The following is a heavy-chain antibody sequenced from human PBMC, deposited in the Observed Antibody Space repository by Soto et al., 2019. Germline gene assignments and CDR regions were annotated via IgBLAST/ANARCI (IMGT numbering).Heavy chain of an antibody. V-gene: IGHV3-53*01. CDR1: GSTVSSNY. CDR2: ICSGGST. CDR3: ARDRDGYNYFDY. J-gene: IGHJ4*02. Sequence: GSLRLSCAASGSTVSSNYMSWVRQAPGKGLEWVSVICSGGSTYYADSVKGRFTISRDNSKNTLYLQMNSLRAEDTAVYYCARDRDGYNYFDYWGQGTLVTVSS. D-gene: IGHD5-12*01.